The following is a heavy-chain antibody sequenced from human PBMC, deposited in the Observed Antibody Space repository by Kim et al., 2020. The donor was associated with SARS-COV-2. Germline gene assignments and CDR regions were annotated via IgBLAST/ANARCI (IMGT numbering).Heavy chain of an antibody. Sequence: GGSLRLSCAASGFTFSSYGMHWVRQAPGKGLEWVAVISYDGSNKYYADSVKGRFTISRDNSKNTLYLQMNSLRAEDTAVYYCLREQDSSAYEGNDYWGQGTLVTVSS. J-gene: IGHJ4*02. CDR2: ISYDGSNK. CDR1: GFTFSSYG. V-gene: IGHV3-33*05. CDR3: LREQDSSAYEGNDY. D-gene: IGHD3-22*01.